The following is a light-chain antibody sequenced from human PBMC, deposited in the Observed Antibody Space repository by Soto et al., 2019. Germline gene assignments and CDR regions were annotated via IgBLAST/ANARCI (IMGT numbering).Light chain of an antibody. J-gene: IGLJ3*02. CDR2: EVS. Sequence: QSALTQPASVSGSPGQSITISCSGTSSDVGGYNYVSWYQQHPGKAPKLMIYEVSNRPSGVSNRFSGSKSGNTASLTISGLHAEDEADYYCSSYTSTTTLGVFGEGTKLTVL. CDR1: SSDVGGYNY. CDR3: SSYTSTTTLGV. V-gene: IGLV2-14*01.